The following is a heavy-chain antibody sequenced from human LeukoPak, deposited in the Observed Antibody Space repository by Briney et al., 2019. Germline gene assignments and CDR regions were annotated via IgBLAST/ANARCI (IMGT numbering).Heavy chain of an antibody. Sequence: ASVKVSCKVSGYTLTELSMHWVRQAPGQGLEWMGWINPNSGGTNYAQKFQGRVTMTRDTSISTAYMELSSLRSDDTAVYYCARDIPYTGYVGPVDLWGQGTLVTVSS. CDR3: ARDIPYTGYVGPVDL. CDR1: GYTLTELS. D-gene: IGHD3-9*01. CDR2: INPNSGGT. V-gene: IGHV1-2*02. J-gene: IGHJ5*02.